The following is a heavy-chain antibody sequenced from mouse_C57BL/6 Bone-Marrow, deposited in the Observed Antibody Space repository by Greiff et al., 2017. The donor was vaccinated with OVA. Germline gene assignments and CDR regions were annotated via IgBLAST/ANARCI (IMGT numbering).Heavy chain of an antibody. CDR3: ARFYYPYYYAMDY. Sequence: ESGPGLVKPSQSLSLTCSVTGYSITSGYYWNWIRQFPGNKLEWMGYISYDGSNNYNPSLKNRISITRDTSKNQFFLKLNSVTTEDTATYYCARFYYPYYYAMDYWGQGTSVTVSS. CDR2: ISYDGSN. D-gene: IGHD1-1*01. CDR1: GYSITSGYY. J-gene: IGHJ4*01. V-gene: IGHV3-6*01.